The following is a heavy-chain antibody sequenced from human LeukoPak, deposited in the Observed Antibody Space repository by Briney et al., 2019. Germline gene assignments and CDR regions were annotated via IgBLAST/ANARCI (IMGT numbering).Heavy chain of an antibody. CDR3: AKTKGYSYGYYFDY. Sequence: GGSLRLSCAASGFTFSSYAMHWVRQSPGKGLEWVAVMSYDGFNKYYADSVKGRFTISRDNSKNTLYLQMNSLRAEDTAVYYCAKTKGYSYGYYFDYRGQGTLVTVSS. D-gene: IGHD5-18*01. J-gene: IGHJ4*02. CDR2: MSYDGFNK. V-gene: IGHV3-30*18. CDR1: GFTFSSYA.